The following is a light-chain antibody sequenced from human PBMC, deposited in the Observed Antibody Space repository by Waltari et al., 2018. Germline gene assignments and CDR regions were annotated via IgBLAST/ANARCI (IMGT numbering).Light chain of an antibody. J-gene: IGKJ2*01. V-gene: IGKV3-20*01. CDR2: GTS. CDR3: QVYGGSPLYT. CDR1: QSVGSIY. Sequence: ESVLAQSPGTLSLSPGERATLSCRASQSVGSIYLAWYQQRPGQHPRVLVYGTSSRATGIPDRFSGSRSGSDFTLTIDRLEPEDVAVYFCQVYGGSPLYTFGQGTRLEIK.